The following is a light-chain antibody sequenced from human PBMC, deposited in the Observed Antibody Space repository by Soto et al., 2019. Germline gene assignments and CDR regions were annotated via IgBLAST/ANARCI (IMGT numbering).Light chain of an antibody. CDR1: QGISTF. CDR3: QHTRTTPRT. J-gene: IGKJ1*01. Sequence: DIQMTQSPSSLFASVGDRVTITCRASQGISTFLHWYQQRPGKAPSLIIYGASNLQGGVQSRFSGRGSGTEFSLTISTLQPEDVATYYCQHTRTTPRTFGQGTKVEIK. V-gene: IGKV1-39*01. CDR2: GAS.